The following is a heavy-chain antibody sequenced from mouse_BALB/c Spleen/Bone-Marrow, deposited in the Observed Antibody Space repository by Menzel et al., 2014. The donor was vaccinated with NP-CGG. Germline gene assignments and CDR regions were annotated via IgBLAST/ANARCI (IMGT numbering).Heavy chain of an antibody. CDR2: ISYSGNT. D-gene: IGHD2-2*01. CDR1: GASITTGY. V-gene: IGHV3-8*02. Sequence: EVKLVESGPSLVKPSQTLSLTCSVTGASITTGYWNWIRKFPGNKLEYMGCISYSGNTYYNPSLRGRVSITRGTSKNQYYLQLNSVTSEDTATYYCADGYDDFDYGGHGTTLTVSS. J-gene: IGHJ2*01. CDR3: ADGYDDFDY.